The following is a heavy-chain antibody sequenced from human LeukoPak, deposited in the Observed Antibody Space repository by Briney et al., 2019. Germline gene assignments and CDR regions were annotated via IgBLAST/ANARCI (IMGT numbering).Heavy chain of an antibody. J-gene: IGHJ4*02. CDR1: GFTFSSYG. D-gene: IGHD3-9*01. Sequence: GGSLRLSCAASGFTFSSYGMHWVRQAPGKGLEWVAVISYDGSNKYYADSVKGRFTISRDNSKNTLYLQMNSLRAEDTAVYYCAKWGDYDVLTGYYVSDYWGQGTLVTVSS. CDR2: ISYDGSNK. V-gene: IGHV3-30*18. CDR3: AKWGDYDVLTGYYVSDY.